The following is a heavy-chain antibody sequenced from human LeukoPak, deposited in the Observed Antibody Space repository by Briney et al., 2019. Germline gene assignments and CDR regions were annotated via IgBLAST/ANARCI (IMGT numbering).Heavy chain of an antibody. D-gene: IGHD3-22*01. J-gene: IGHJ6*02. Sequence: PGGSLRLSCAASGFTFSSYWMSWVRQAAGKGLEWVANIKQDGSEKYYVDSVKGRFTISRDNAKNSLYLQMNSLRAEDTAVYYCARDSSGYLNYYYYVMDVWGQGTTVTVSS. CDR1: GFTFSSYW. V-gene: IGHV3-7*05. CDR3: ARDSSGYLNYYYYVMDV. CDR2: IKQDGSEK.